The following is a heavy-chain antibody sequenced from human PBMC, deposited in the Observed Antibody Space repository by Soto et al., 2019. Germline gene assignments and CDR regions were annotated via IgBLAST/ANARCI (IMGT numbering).Heavy chain of an antibody. D-gene: IGHD2-15*01. J-gene: IGHJ4*02. CDR3: VKEGYCSGGSCHWVFES. Sequence: EVQLLESGGGLVQPGGSLRLSCAASGFTFANSAMGWVRQAPGKGLEWASSLSSSGYSPYYADSVKGRFTISRDNSKNTLYLQITSLRAEDTAVYYCVKEGYCSGGSCHWVFESWGQGTLVIVSS. CDR1: GFTFANSA. CDR2: LSSSGYSP. V-gene: IGHV3-23*01.